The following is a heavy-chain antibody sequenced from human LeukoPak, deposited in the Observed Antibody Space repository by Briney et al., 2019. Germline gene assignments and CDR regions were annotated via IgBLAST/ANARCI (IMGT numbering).Heavy chain of an antibody. CDR3: ARSSTTYYYFDF. D-gene: IGHD2-2*01. CDR2: INPTSGGT. V-gene: IGHV1-2*06. CDR1: GYTFTDYY. Sequence: ASVMVSCKASGYTFTDYYIHWVRQAPGQGLEWMGRINPTSGGTTSAQKFRVRVTMTRDTSINTAYMELSRLRSDDTAVFYCARSSTTYYYFDFWGQGALVTVSS. J-gene: IGHJ4*02.